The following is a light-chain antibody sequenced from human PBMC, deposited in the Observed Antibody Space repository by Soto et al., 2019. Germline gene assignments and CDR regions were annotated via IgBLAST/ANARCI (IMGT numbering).Light chain of an antibody. Sequence: QSALTQPPSASGSPGQSVAISCTGTSSDVGGNNYVSWYQQHPGKAPKLLVYEVTKRPAGVPDRFSGSKSGNTASLTVSGLQAEDEADYYCSSYAGSNSVIFGGGTKL. CDR2: EVT. J-gene: IGLJ2*01. CDR3: SSYAGSNSVI. CDR1: SSDVGGNNY. V-gene: IGLV2-8*01.